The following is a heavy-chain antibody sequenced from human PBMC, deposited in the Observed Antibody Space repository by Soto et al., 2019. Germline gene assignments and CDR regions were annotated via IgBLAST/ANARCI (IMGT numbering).Heavy chain of an antibody. V-gene: IGHV3-23*01. CDR1: GFTFTSYA. J-gene: IGHJ4*02. D-gene: IGHD3-9*01. CDR2: ITGGGDNT. CDR3: TQDGGSRDWLTVN. Sequence: EVQLLESGGDLVQPGGSLRLSCAASGFTFTSYAXSWIRQAPGKGLEWVSAITGGGDNTYYADSVKGRFTISRDNSKNTLYLQMNSLRAEDTAFYYCTQDGGSRDWLTVNWGQGTLVTVSS.